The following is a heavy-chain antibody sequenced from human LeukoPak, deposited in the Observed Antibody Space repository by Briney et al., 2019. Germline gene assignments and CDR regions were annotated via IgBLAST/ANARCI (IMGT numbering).Heavy chain of an antibody. CDR2: IYYSGST. D-gene: IGHD3-22*01. CDR1: GGSISSSSYY. V-gene: IGHV4-39*01. Sequence: PSETLSLTCTVSGGSISSSSYYWGWIRQPPGKGLEWIGSIYYSGSTYYNPSLKSRVTISVDTSENQFSLKLSSVTAADTAVYYCANDPSGYTYYGMDVWGQGTTVTVSS. CDR3: ANDPSGYTYYGMDV. J-gene: IGHJ6*02.